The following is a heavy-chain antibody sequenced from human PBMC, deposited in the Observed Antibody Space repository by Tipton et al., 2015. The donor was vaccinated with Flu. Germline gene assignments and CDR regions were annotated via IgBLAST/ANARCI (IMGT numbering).Heavy chain of an antibody. CDR2: INHSGST. CDR3: ARHRLLNYYYYYGMDV. D-gene: IGHD2-15*01. Sequence: TLSLTCAVYGGSFSGYYWSWIRQPPGMGLEWIGEINHSGSTNYTPSLKCRVTISIDTSKNQISLKVSSVTAADTAVYYCARHRLLNYYYYYGMDVWGQGTAITVSS. J-gene: IGHJ6*02. V-gene: IGHV4-34*01. CDR1: GGSFSGYY.